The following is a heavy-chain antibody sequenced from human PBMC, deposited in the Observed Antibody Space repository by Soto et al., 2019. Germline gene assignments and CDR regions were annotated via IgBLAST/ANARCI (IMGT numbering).Heavy chain of an antibody. D-gene: IGHD3-16*01. Sequence: QVQLMESGGGVVQPGRSQRLSCAAPECIFRGYGMHWVRQAPGKGLEWVAIIRFDGSNINYADAVMGRFTISRDNSKNMLYLEMNSLRVEDTALYYCARDGIVSVAFWGYLDYWGQGTLVTVSS. V-gene: IGHV3-33*01. CDR3: ARDGIVSVAFWGYLDY. CDR2: IRFDGSNI. CDR1: ECIFRGYG. J-gene: IGHJ4*02.